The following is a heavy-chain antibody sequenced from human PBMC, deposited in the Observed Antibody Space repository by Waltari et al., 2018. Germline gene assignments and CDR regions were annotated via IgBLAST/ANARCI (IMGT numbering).Heavy chain of an antibody. Sequence: QVQLVQSGAEVKKPGSSVKVSCKASGGTLSSYAISWVRQAPGQGLEWMGGIIPIFGTANYAQKFQGRVTITADESTSTAYMELSSLRSEDTAVYYCASGYSSSWYTLGGFDPWGQGTLVTVSS. D-gene: IGHD6-13*01. J-gene: IGHJ5*02. CDR3: ASGYSSSWYTLGGFDP. V-gene: IGHV1-69*12. CDR2: IIPIFGTA. CDR1: GGTLSSYA.